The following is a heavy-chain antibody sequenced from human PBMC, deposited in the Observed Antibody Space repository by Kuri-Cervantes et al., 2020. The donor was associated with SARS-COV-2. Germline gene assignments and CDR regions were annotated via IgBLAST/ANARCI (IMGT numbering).Heavy chain of an antibody. V-gene: IGHV3-21*01. Sequence: LSLTCAASGFTFSSYSMNWVRQAPGKGLEWVSSISSSSSYIYYADSVKGRFTISRDNAKNSLYLQMNSLRAEDTAVYYCARDLLVRIRAHAFDIWGQGTMVTVSS. CDR1: GFTFSSYS. J-gene: IGHJ3*02. CDR3: ARDLLVRIRAHAFDI. CDR2: ISSSSSYI. D-gene: IGHD2-8*02.